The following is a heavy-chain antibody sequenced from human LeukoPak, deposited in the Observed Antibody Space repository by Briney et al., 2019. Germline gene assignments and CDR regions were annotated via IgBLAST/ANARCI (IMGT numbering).Heavy chain of an antibody. CDR2: FDPEDGET. V-gene: IGHV1-24*01. D-gene: IGHD3-10*01. Sequence: ASMKVSCKVSGYTLTELSMHWVRQAPGKGLEWMGGFDPEDGETIYAQKFQGRVTMTEDTSTDTAYMELSSLRSEDTAVYYCMVRGVIPPPFDYWGQGTLVTVSS. CDR3: MVRGVIPPPFDY. CDR1: GYTLTELS. J-gene: IGHJ4*02.